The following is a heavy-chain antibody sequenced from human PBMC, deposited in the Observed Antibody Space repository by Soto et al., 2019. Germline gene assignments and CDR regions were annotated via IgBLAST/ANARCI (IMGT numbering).Heavy chain of an antibody. J-gene: IGHJ3*02. CDR3: AKAYYEFWSGFPGVFDI. CDR2: ISGSGGST. Sequence: GGSLRLSCAASGFTFSSYAMSWVRQAPGKGLEWVSAISGSGGSTYYADSVKGRFTISRDNSKNTLYLQMNSLRAEDTAVYYCAKAYYEFWSGFPGVFDIWGQGTLVPVSS. V-gene: IGHV3-23*01. CDR1: GFTFSSYA. D-gene: IGHD3-3*01.